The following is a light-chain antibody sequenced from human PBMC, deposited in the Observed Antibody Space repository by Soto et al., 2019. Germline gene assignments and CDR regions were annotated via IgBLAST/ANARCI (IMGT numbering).Light chain of an antibody. CDR1: QSVSSTF. Sequence: IVLTQSPGTLSLSPGERATLSCRASQSVSSTFLAWYQQKPGQAPRLLIYGVSKRATGITDRFSGSGSGTDFTLTISRLEPEDFAVYFCGQFVSAPPRTFGQGTKVEIK. J-gene: IGKJ1*01. V-gene: IGKV3-20*01. CDR2: GVS. CDR3: GQFVSAPPRT.